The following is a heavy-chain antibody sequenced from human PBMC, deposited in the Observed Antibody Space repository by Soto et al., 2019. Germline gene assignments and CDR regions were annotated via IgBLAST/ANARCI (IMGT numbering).Heavy chain of an antibody. J-gene: IGHJ1*01. CDR3: ARDRVESGYPEYFQH. Sequence: PSETLSLTCTVSGGSISSGDYYWSWVRQAPGKGLEWVSVIYSGGSTYYADSVKGRFTISRDNSKNTLHLQMNSLRAEDTAVYYCARDRVESGYPEYFQHWGQGTLVTVSS. D-gene: IGHD3-22*01. CDR2: IYSGGST. V-gene: IGHV3-53*01. CDR1: GGSISSGDYY.